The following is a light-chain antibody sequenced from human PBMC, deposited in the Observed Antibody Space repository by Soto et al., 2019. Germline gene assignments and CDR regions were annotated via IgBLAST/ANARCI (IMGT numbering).Light chain of an antibody. Sequence: QSALTQPASVSGSPGQSSTISCTGTSSDVGGYNYVSWYQQHPGKAPKLMIYEVSNRPSGVSNRFSGSKSGNTASLTISGLQAEDEADYYSSSYTSSSTPPYVLGTGTKLTVL. J-gene: IGLJ1*01. CDR1: SSDVGGYNY. V-gene: IGLV2-14*01. CDR3: SSYTSSSTPPYV. CDR2: EVS.